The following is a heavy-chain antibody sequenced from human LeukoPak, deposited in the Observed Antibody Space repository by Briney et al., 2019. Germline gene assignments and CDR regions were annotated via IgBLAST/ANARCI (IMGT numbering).Heavy chain of an antibody. CDR3: ARGVVEQLWDTYFDY. Sequence: SVKVSCKASGGTFSSYAISWVRQAPGQGLEWMGGIIPIFGTANYAQKFQGRVTITADESTSTAYMELSSLRAQDTAVYYCARGVVEQLWDTYFDYWGQGTLVTVSS. CDR2: IIPIFGTA. J-gene: IGHJ4*02. V-gene: IGHV1-69*13. D-gene: IGHD5-18*01. CDR1: GGTFSSYA.